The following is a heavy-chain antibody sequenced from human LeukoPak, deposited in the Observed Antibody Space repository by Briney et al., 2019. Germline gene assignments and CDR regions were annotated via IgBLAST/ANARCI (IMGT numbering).Heavy chain of an antibody. CDR3: AKDSSSWYDLSNFDY. J-gene: IGHJ4*02. CDR1: GFTFSSYA. CDR2: ISGSGGSK. Sequence: PGGSLRLSCAASGFTFSSYAMSWVRQAPGKGLEWVSAISGSGGSKHYADSVKGRFTISRDNSKNTLYLQMNSLRAEDTAVYYRAKDSSSWYDLSNFDYWGQGTLVTVSS. D-gene: IGHD6-13*01. V-gene: IGHV3-23*01.